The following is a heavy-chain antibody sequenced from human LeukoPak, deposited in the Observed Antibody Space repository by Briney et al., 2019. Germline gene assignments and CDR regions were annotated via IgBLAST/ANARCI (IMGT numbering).Heavy chain of an antibody. CDR1: GGSISSGGYS. Sequence: PSQTLSLTRAVSGGSISSGGYSWSWIRQPPGKGLEWIGYIYHSGSTYYNPSLKSRVTISVDRSKNQFSLKLSSVTAADTAVYYCARVQYCSSTSCYGGGWFDPWGQGTLVSVSS. V-gene: IGHV4-30-2*01. J-gene: IGHJ5*02. CDR3: ARVQYCSSTSCYGGGWFDP. CDR2: IYHSGST. D-gene: IGHD2-2*01.